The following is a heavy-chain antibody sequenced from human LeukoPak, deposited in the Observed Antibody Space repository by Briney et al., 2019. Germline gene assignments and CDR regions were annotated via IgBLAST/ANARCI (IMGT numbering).Heavy chain of an antibody. V-gene: IGHV3-30*18. CDR3: AKEEQQLVQDYYGMDV. J-gene: IGHJ6*02. D-gene: IGHD6-13*01. CDR2: ISYDGSNK. Sequence: PGGSLRLSCAASGFTFSSYGMHWVRQAPGKGLEWVAVISYDGSNKYYADSVKGRFTISRDNSKSTLYLQMNSLRAEDTAVYYCAKEEQQLVQDYYGMDVWGQGTTVTVSS. CDR1: GFTFSSYG.